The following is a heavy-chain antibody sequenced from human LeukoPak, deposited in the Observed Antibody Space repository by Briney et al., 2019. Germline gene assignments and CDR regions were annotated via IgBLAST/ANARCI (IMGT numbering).Heavy chain of an antibody. CDR3: ARAPAGTAVDY. CDR1: GFTFSSYA. CDR2: ISYDGSNK. J-gene: IGHJ4*02. D-gene: IGHD6-19*01. Sequence: GSLRLSCAASGFTFSSYAMHWVRQAPGKGLEGVAVISYDGSNKYYADSVKGRFTISRDNSKNTLYLQMNSLRAEDTAVYYCARAPAGTAVDYWGQGTLVTVSS. V-gene: IGHV3-30*04.